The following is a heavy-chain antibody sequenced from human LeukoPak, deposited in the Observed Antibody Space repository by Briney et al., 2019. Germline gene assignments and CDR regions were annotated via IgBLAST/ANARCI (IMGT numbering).Heavy chain of an antibody. V-gene: IGHV3-30-3*01. CDR2: ISYDGSNK. D-gene: IGHD3-22*01. CDR3: AKDGHYYDSSGYYGFQFDY. CDR1: GFTFSSYA. J-gene: IGHJ4*02. Sequence: GALRLSCAASGFTFSSYAMHWVRQAPGKGLEWVAVISYDGSNKYYADSVKGRFTISRDNAKNSLYLQMNSLRAEDTALYYCAKDGHYYDSSGYYGFQFDYWGQGTLVTVSS.